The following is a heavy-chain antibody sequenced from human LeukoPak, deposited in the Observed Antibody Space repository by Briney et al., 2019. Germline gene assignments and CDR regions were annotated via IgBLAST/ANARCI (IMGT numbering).Heavy chain of an antibody. J-gene: IGHJ4*02. CDR2: ISSSSSYI. V-gene: IGHV3-21*05. CDR3: ASEGIAAAGTIDY. Sequence: GGSLRLSCAASGFTFSSYSMNWVRQAPGKGLEWVSYISSSSSYIHYADAVKGRFTISRDNDKKSLFLQMDSLRAEDTAVYYCASEGIAAAGTIDYWGPGTLVTVSS. CDR1: GFTFSSYS. D-gene: IGHD6-13*01.